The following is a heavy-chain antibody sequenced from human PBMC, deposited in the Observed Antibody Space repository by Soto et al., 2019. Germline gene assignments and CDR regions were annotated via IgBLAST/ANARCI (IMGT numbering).Heavy chain of an antibody. CDR1: GYTFTSYA. Sequence: QVQLVQSGAEVKKPGASVKVSCKASGYTFTSYAMHWVRQAPGQRLEWMGWINAGNGNTKYSQKFQGRVTITRDTSASTAYMELSSLRSEDTAVYYCAGGSDRGESDYDILTGYPYYFDYWGQGTLVTVSS. D-gene: IGHD3-9*01. CDR2: INAGNGNT. CDR3: AGGSDRGESDYDILTGYPYYFDY. J-gene: IGHJ4*02. V-gene: IGHV1-3*01.